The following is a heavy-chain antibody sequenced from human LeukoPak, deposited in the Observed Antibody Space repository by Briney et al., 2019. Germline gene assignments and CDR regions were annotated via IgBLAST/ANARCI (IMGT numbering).Heavy chain of an antibody. CDR2: ISSSGDNT. CDR1: GFTFSNYA. V-gene: IGHV3-23*01. J-gene: IGHJ4*02. CDR3: ARERTGSSSWYQDY. D-gene: IGHD6-13*01. Sequence: GGSLRLSCAASGFTFSNYAMSWVRQAPGKGLEWVSAISSSGDNTYYADSVKGRFTISRDNAKNSLYLQMNGLRAEDTAVYYCARERTGSSSWYQDYWGQGTLVTVSS.